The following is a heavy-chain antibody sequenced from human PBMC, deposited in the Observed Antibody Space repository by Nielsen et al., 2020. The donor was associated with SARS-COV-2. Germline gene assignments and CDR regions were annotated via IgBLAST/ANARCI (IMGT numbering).Heavy chain of an antibody. CDR2: IYYSGIT. V-gene: IGHV4-39*02. CDR3: ARDDDNWGSLAY. Sequence: SETLSLTCTVSGDSMRSSDYYWALIRQPPGKGLEWVGSIYYSGITYFNPSLKRRVTMSVDTPNNQFSLRLSSVTAADTAVYYCARDDDNWGSLAYWGQGTLVTVSS. J-gene: IGHJ4*02. D-gene: IGHD7-27*01. CDR1: GDSMRSSDYY.